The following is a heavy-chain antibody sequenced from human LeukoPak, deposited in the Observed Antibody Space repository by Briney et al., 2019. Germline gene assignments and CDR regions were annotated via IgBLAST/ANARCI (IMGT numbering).Heavy chain of an antibody. CDR3: ARAEQLVPPYYYYYYMDV. J-gene: IGHJ6*03. CDR2: MNPNSGNT. CDR1: GYTFTSYD. Sequence: ASVKVSCKASGYTFTSYDINWVRQATGQGLEWMGWMNPNSGNTGYAQKFQGRVTMTRNTSISTAYMELSSLRSEDTAVYYCARAEQLVPPYYYYYYMDVWGKGTTVTVSS. V-gene: IGHV1-8*01. D-gene: IGHD6-6*01.